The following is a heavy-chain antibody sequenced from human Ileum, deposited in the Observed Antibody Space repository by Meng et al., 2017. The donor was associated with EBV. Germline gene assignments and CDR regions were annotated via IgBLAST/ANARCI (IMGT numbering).Heavy chain of an antibody. CDR3: ARRIAVAGTESGTYYYYYGMDV. CDR1: GGTFSSYA. CDR2: IIPIFGTA. V-gene: IGHV1-69*01. D-gene: IGHD6-19*01. J-gene: IGHJ6*02. Sequence: QGQLVPSGGEGKKPGSAGKVSCKASGGTFSSYAISWVRQAPGQGLEWMGGIIPIFGTANYAQKFQGRVTITADESTSTAYMELSSLRSEDTAVYYCARRIAVAGTESGTYYYYYGMDVWGQGTTVTVFS.